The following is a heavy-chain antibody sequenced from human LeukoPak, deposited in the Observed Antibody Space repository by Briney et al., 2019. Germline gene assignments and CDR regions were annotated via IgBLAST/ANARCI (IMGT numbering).Heavy chain of an antibody. CDR3: ARAAMVRYYDSSGYYDVLDY. J-gene: IGHJ4*02. D-gene: IGHD3-22*01. Sequence: SETLSLTCAVSGGSISSSNWWSWVRPPPGKGLEWIGEIYHSGSTNYNPSLKSRVTISVDKSKNQFSLKLSSVTAADTAVYYCARAAMVRYYDSSGYYDVLDYWGQGTLVTVSS. CDR1: GGSISSSNW. CDR2: IYHSGST. V-gene: IGHV4-4*02.